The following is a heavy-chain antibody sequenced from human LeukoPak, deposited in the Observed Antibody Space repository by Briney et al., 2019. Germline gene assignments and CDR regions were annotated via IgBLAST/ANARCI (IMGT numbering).Heavy chain of an antibody. CDR1: GFAFSSFA. J-gene: IGHJ3*02. CDR3: ARSYDYGDYGAFDI. Sequence: PGGSLRLSCVASGFAFSSFAMSWVRQAPGKGLEWVAVIWYDGSNKYYADSVKGRFTISRDNSKNTLYLQMNSLRAEDTAVYYCARSYDYGDYGAFDIWGQGTMVTVSS. V-gene: IGHV3-33*08. CDR2: IWYDGSNK. D-gene: IGHD4-17*01.